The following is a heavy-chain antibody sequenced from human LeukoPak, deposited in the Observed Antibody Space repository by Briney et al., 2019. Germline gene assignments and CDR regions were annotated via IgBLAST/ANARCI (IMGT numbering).Heavy chain of an antibody. D-gene: IGHD3-22*01. CDR1: GFPFSSYA. CDR2: ISNDGNKK. J-gene: IGHJ4*02. CDR3: ARFSGYYEFDY. Sequence: PGGSLRLSCAASGFPFSSYAMHWVRQAPGKGLEWVALISNDGNKKYYADSVKGRFTISRDNSKNTLYLQMNSLRAEDTAVYYCARFSGYYEFDYWGQGTLVTVSS. V-gene: IGHV3-30*14.